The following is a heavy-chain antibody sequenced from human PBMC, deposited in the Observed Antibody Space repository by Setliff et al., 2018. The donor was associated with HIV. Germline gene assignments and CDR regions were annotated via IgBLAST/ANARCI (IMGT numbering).Heavy chain of an antibody. J-gene: IGHJ4*02. Sequence: GASVKVSCKVFGYTLAALSIHWVRQAPGKGLEWMGGFDPEDGERINAEKFQGRVTMTADTSTDTAYMALSSLTSDDTAMYFCARKQEIEGVVTKIAFDLWGQGTLVTVSS. CDR2: FDPEDGER. CDR1: GYTLAALS. CDR3: ARKQEIEGVVTKIAFDL. D-gene: IGHD3-9*01. V-gene: IGHV1-24*01.